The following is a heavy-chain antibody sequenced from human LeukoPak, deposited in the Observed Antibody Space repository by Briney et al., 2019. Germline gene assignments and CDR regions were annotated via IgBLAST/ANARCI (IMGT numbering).Heavy chain of an antibody. Sequence: GGSLRLSCSASGFTFSSYAMHWVRQAPGKGLEDVSAISSNGGRTYYADSVKGRFTISRDNSKNTLYLQMNSLRAEDTAVYYCAKDSLRWSYFYYGMDVWGQGTTVTVSS. CDR3: AKDSLRWSYFYYGMDV. D-gene: IGHD4-23*01. CDR1: GFTFSSYA. V-gene: IGHV3-64*04. CDR2: ISSNGGRT. J-gene: IGHJ6*02.